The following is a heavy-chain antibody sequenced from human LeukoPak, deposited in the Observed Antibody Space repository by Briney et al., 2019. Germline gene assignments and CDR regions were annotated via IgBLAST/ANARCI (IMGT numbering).Heavy chain of an antibody. Sequence: AGGSLRLSCAASGFTFDDYAMHWVRQAPGKGLEWVSLISGDGGSTYYADSVKGRFTISRDNSKNSQYLQMNSLRTEDTALYYCAKDRGYSYGDIYYYYGMDVWGQGTTVTVSS. D-gene: IGHD5-18*01. CDR3: AKDRGYSYGDIYYYYGMDV. J-gene: IGHJ6*02. CDR2: ISGDGGST. V-gene: IGHV3-43*02. CDR1: GFTFDDYA.